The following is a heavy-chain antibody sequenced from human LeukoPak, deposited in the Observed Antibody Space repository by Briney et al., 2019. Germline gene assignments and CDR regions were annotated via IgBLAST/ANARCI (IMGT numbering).Heavy chain of an antibody. CDR1: GGSFSGYY. CDR2: INHSGSI. V-gene: IGHV4-34*01. J-gene: IGHJ6*03. D-gene: IGHD3-3*01. CDR3: ARGKNYDFWSGSNVMADYYYYMDV. Sequence: SETLSLTCAVYGGSFSGYYWSWIRQPPGKGLEWIGEINHSGSINYTPSLKSRGTISVDTSKNQFSLKLSSVTAADTAVYYCARGKNYDFWSGSNVMADYYYYMDVWGKGTTVTVSS.